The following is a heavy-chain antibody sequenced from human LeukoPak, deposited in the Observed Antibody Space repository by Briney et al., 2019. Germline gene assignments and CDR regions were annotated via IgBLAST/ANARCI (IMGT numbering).Heavy chain of an antibody. CDR2: INPSGGST. CDR3: ARVRAYYYGSGRYGIDV. CDR1: GYTFTSCY. V-gene: IGHV1-46*01. J-gene: IGHJ6*04. D-gene: IGHD3-10*01. Sequence: ASVKVSCKASGYTFTSCYMRWVRQEPGQRLEWMGIINPSGGSTSYAQKFQGRVTMTRNTSTSTVYMELSSLRSEDTAVYYCARVRAYYYGSGRYGIDVWGKGTTVTVSS.